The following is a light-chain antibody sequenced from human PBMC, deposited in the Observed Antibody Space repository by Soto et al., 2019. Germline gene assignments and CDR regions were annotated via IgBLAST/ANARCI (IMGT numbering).Light chain of an antibody. V-gene: IGKV3-15*01. CDR3: QQSYNAPRT. J-gene: IGKJ4*01. CDR2: GAS. Sequence: EIVMTQSPATLSVSPGERATLSCRASQSVSTKLAWYQQKPGQAPRLLIYGASTRATGIPARFSGSGSGTEFTLTISSLQSEDFATYYCQQSYNAPRTFGGGTKVEIK. CDR1: QSVSTK.